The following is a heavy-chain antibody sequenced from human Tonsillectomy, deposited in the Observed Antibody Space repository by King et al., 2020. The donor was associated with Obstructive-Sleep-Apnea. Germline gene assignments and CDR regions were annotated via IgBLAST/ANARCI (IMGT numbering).Heavy chain of an antibody. CDR1: GYTFTSYY. Sequence: QLVQSGAEVKKPGASVKVSCKASGYTFTSYYMHWVRQAPGQGLEWMGIISPSGGSTTSAQKFQGRVTMTRATSPRTVYMELSSLTSEDTAVYYCARDVGYCSAGSCHRDAFDIWGQGTMVTVSS. CDR3: ARDVGYCSAGSCHRDAFDI. V-gene: IGHV1-46*01. D-gene: IGHD2-15*01. J-gene: IGHJ3*02. CDR2: ISPSGGST.